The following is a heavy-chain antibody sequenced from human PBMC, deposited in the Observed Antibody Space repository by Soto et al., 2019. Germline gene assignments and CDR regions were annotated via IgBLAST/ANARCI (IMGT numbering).Heavy chain of an antibody. Sequence: EVQLVESGGGLVKPGGSLRLSCAASGFTFSLYSMIWVRQAPGKGLEWVSSISSSSSYIYSADSLKGRITISRDNAKNALYLQMISLRAEDTAIYYCVRARATDSRSDYWGQGDLVTVSS. CDR2: ISSSSSYI. J-gene: IGHJ4*02. CDR1: GFTFSLYS. CDR3: VRARATDSRSDY. V-gene: IGHV3-21*01. D-gene: IGHD3-22*01.